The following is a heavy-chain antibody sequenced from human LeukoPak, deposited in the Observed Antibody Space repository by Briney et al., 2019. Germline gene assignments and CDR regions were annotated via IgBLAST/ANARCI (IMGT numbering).Heavy chain of an antibody. CDR2: IYYSGST. CDR3: ARQGMDGETDQYYFDY. V-gene: IGHV4-59*08. J-gene: IGHJ4*02. CDR1: GGSISSYY. Sequence: SETLSLTCTVSGGSISSYYWSWIRQPPGKGLEWIGYIYYSGSTNYNPSLKSRVTISVDTSKNQFSLKLSSVTAADTAVYYCARQGMDGETDQYYFDYWGQGTLVTVSS. D-gene: IGHD2-2*03.